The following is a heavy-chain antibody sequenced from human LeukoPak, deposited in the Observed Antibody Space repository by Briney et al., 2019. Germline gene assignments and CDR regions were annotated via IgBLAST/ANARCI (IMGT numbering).Heavy chain of an antibody. CDR3: ARSSGGRLYFDY. D-gene: IGHD3-16*01. Sequence: PGGSLRLSCAASGFTFSSYGMSWVRQAPGKGLEWVSAISGSGGSTYYADSVKGRFTISRDNSKNTLYLQMNSLRAEDTAVYYCARSSGGRLYFDYWGQGTLVTVSS. J-gene: IGHJ4*02. CDR1: GFTFSSYG. CDR2: ISGSGGST. V-gene: IGHV3-23*01.